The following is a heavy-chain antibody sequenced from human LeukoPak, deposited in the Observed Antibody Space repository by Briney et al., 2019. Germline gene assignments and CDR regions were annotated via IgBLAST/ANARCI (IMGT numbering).Heavy chain of an antibody. CDR2: ISGSGVST. J-gene: IGHJ6*02. V-gene: IGHV3-23*01. CDR1: GFTFSGYA. Sequence: PGGSLRLSCAASGFTFSGYAMSWVRQAPGKGLEWVSTISGSGVSTYYADSVKGRFTISRDNSKNTLYLQMNSLRAEDTAVYYCAKELGLGYCSSASCLSAYYYYGMGVWGQGTTVTVSS. CDR3: AKELGLGYCSSASCLSAYYYYGMGV. D-gene: IGHD2-2*01.